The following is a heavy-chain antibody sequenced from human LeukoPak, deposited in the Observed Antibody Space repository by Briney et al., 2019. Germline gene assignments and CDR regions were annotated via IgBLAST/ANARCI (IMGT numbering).Heavy chain of an antibody. CDR2: ISIRGEST. J-gene: IGHJ4*02. CDR1: GFTFSIYV. D-gene: IGHD3-22*01. Sequence: GGSLRHSCAASGFTFSIYVMSWVRQAPGKGLEWVSSISIRGESTWYVDSVRGRFTIPRDNSENTLYLQMHSLRAEDTAVYYCARDRPNYYGSDGHYYRRDGDYWGRGALVSVSS. CDR3: ARDRPNYYGSDGHYYRRDGDY. V-gene: IGHV3-23*01.